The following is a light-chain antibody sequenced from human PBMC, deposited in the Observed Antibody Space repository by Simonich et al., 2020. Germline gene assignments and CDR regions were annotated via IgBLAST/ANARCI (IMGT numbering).Light chain of an antibody. CDR3: AAWDDSLNGWV. Sequence: QSVLTQPPSASGTPGQRVTISCSGSSSNIGSNTVNGYQQLPGAAPKLLIYRNNQRPSGFPDRFSGSKSGTSAALAISGLQSEDEADYYCAAWDDSLNGWVFGGGTKLTVL. CDR2: RNN. J-gene: IGLJ3*02. CDR1: SSNIGSNT. V-gene: IGLV1-44*01.